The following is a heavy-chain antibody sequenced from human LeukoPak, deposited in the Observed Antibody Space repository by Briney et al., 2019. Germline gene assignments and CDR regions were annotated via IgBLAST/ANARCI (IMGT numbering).Heavy chain of an antibody. D-gene: IGHD6-19*01. CDR2: INPSGGST. CDR1: GYTFTSYY. V-gene: IGHV1-46*01. Sequence: GASVKVSCKASGYTFTSYYMHWVRQAPGQGLEWMGIINPSGGSTSYAQKFQGRVTMTRDTSTSTVYMELSSLRSEDTAVYYCATVEPSSGWYYNWFDPWGQGTLVTVSS. J-gene: IGHJ5*02. CDR3: ATVEPSSGWYYNWFDP.